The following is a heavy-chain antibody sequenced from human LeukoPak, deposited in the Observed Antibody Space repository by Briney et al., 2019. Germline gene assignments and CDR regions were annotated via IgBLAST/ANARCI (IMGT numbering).Heavy chain of an antibody. D-gene: IGHD2-15*01. CDR3: AGTCSGGSCYSYYYYYMDV. J-gene: IGHJ6*03. CDR2: IYYSGST. V-gene: IGHV4-59*01. CDR1: DGSISSYY. Sequence: PSETLSLTCSVSDGSISSYYWNWIRQPPGKGLEWIGYIYYSGSTNYNPSLKSRVTISVDTSKNQFSLKLSSVTAADTAVYYCAGTCSGGSCYSYYYYYMDVWGKGTTVTVSS.